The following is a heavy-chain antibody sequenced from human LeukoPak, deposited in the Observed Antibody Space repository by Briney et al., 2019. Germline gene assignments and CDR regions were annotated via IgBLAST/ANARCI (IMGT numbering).Heavy chain of an antibody. Sequence: GGSLRLSCAASGFTFSSYEMNWVRQAPGKGLEWVSYISSSGSTIYYADSVKGRFTISRDNSKNTLYLQMNSLRAEDTAVYYCAREGFRPSPPQLLGRANSRGNYFDYWGQGTLVTVSS. D-gene: IGHD3-10*01. V-gene: IGHV3-48*03. CDR2: ISSSGSTI. J-gene: IGHJ4*02. CDR3: AREGFRPSPPQLLGRANSRGNYFDY. CDR1: GFTFSSYE.